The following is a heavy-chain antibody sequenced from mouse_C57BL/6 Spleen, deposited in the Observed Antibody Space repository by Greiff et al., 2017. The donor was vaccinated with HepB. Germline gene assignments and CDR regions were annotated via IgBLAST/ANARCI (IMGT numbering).Heavy chain of an antibody. CDR2: IYPGDGDT. J-gene: IGHJ3*01. V-gene: IGHV1-80*01. D-gene: IGHD1-1*01. CDR1: GYAFSSYW. CDR3: ARRGSSSPFAY. Sequence: VKLQESGAELVKPGASVKISCKASGYAFSSYWMNWVKQRPGKGLEWIGQIYPGDGDTNYNGKFKGKATLTADKSSSTAYMQLSSLTSEDSAVYFCARRGSSSPFAYWGQGTLVTVSA.